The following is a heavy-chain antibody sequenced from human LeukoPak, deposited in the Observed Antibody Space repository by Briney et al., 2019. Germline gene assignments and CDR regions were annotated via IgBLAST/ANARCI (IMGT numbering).Heavy chain of an antibody. CDR1: GYTFTSYY. CDR3: ARDRVGVVVPAAMPID. Sequence: ASVKVSCKASGYTFTSYYMQWVRHAPGQGLEWMGIINPSGGSTSYAQKFQGRVTMTRDTSTSTVYMELSSLRSEDTAVYYCARDRVGVVVPAAMPIDWGQGTLVTVSS. V-gene: IGHV1-46*01. J-gene: IGHJ4*02. CDR2: INPSGGST. D-gene: IGHD2-2*01.